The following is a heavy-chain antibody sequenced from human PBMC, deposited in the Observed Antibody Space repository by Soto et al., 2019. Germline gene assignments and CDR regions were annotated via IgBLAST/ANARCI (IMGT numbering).Heavy chain of an antibody. J-gene: IGHJ6*02. Sequence: EVQLVESGGGLVQPGGSLRLSCEASGFTFRNYDMHWVRQGTGKGLEWVSGISAAGDPDYADSVEGRFTISRENAQNSFFLQMNSLRVGDTAVYYCARTDRVFYGLDVWGQGTTVSVSS. CDR2: ISAAGDP. CDR3: ARTDRVFYGLDV. CDR1: GFTFRNYD. V-gene: IGHV3-13*05.